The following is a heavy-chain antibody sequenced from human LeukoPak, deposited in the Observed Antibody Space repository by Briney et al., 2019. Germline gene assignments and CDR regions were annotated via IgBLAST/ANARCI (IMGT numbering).Heavy chain of an antibody. J-gene: IGHJ4*02. CDR3: ASSSWYYYFEY. Sequence: SGTLSLTCTVSGGSISNNYWSWIRQPPGKGLEWIGYIYYSGSTKYNPPLKSRVTISVDTSKNQFSLKLSSVTAADTAVYYCASSSWYYYFEYWGQGTLATVSS. D-gene: IGHD6-13*01. CDR1: GGSISNNY. V-gene: IGHV4-59*01. CDR2: IYYSGST.